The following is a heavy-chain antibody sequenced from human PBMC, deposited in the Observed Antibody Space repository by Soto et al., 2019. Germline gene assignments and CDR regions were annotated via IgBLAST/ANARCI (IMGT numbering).Heavy chain of an antibody. V-gene: IGHV3-23*01. CDR3: AKAPVVAVQPAYMDV. CDR1: GFTFSSYA. CDR2: ISGSGGST. D-gene: IGHD3-22*01. J-gene: IGHJ6*03. Sequence: PGGSLRLSCAASGFTFSSYAMSWVRQAPGKGLEWVSAISGSGGSTYYADSVKGRFTISRDNSKNTLYLQMNSLRAEDTAVYYCAKAPVVAVQPAYMDVWGKGTTVTVSS.